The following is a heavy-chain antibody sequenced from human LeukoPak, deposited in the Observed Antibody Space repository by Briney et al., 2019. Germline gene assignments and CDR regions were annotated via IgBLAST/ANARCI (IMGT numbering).Heavy chain of an antibody. CDR1: GGSISSGSYY. CDR3: ARDLRYSSSWYNWFDH. CDR2: IYYSGTT. V-gene: IGHV4-30-4*08. Sequence: SQTLSLTCTVSGGSISSGSYYWGWLRQSQGRGLEGIGYIYYSGTTYYNPSRKRRITISVDTSKDQFSLKLSSVTAADTAVYYCARDLRYSSSWYNWFDHWGQGTLVTVSS. D-gene: IGHD6-13*01. J-gene: IGHJ5*02.